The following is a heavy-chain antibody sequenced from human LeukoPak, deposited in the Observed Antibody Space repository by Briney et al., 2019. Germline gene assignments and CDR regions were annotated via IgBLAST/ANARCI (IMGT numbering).Heavy chain of an antibody. CDR2: IYTSGST. V-gene: IGHV4-4*07. CDR3: ARFTSYYYDSSERFDP. D-gene: IGHD3-22*01. J-gene: IGHJ5*02. CDR1: GGSVSSYY. Sequence: SETLSLTCSVSGGSVSSYYWSWIRQPAGKGLEWIGRIYTSGSTNYNSSLKSRVTMSVDTSKNQFSLKLSSVTAADTAVYYCARFTSYYYDSSERFDPWGQGTLVTVSS.